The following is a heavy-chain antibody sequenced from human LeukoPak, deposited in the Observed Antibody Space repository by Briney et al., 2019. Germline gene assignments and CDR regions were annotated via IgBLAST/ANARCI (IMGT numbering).Heavy chain of an antibody. V-gene: IGHV3-11*01. J-gene: IGHJ4*02. Sequence: GGSLRLSCAASGFTFSDCYMSWIRQAPGKGLEWVSYISSSGSTIYYADSVKGRFTISRDNSKNTLYLQMNSLRAEDTAVYYCAKDSHDIVVVPAAMGLDYWGQGTLVTVSS. CDR2: ISSSGSTI. D-gene: IGHD2-2*01. CDR3: AKDSHDIVVVPAAMGLDY. CDR1: GFTFSDCY.